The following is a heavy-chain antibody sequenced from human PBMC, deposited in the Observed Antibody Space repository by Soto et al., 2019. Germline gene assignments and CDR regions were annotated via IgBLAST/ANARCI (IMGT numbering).Heavy chain of an antibody. Sequence: SETLSLTCTVSGGSISSYYWSWIRQPPGKGLEWIGYIYYSGSTNYNPSLKSRVTISVDTSKNQFSLKLSSVTAADTAVYYCARDSSSFGASRGMDVWGKGTTVTVSS. J-gene: IGHJ6*04. CDR3: ARDSSSFGASRGMDV. D-gene: IGHD6-6*01. CDR1: GGSISSYY. V-gene: IGHV4-59*01. CDR2: IYYSGST.